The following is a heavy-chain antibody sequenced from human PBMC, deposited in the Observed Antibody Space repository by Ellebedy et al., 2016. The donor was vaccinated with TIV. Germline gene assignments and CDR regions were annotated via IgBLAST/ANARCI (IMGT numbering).Heavy chain of an antibody. J-gene: IGHJ6*02. V-gene: IGHV5-10-1*01. CDR1: GYSFTTYW. D-gene: IGHD5-18*01. CDR3: AKQGTAMVTQGYYYNGMDV. Sequence: ASVKVSCKGSGYSFTTYWITWVRQRPGKGLEWMGRVDPGDSYTHYDPAFQRHVTISADRSSATAYLQWNSLQASDTAMYYCAKQGTAMVTQGYYYNGMDVWGQGTTVTVSS. CDR2: VDPGDSYT.